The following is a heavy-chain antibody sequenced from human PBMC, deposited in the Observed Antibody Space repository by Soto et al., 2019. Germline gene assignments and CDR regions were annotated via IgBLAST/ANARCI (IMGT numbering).Heavy chain of an antibody. V-gene: IGHV1-2*02. CDR2: INPATGAA. Sequence: QLHLVQSGAVVKKPGASVTVSCSASGYPVTAYYMHWVRQAPGRGLEWMGGINPATGAAKYTQTFQGRGTMARDTVNSTSFKELGGLASGDPAVFYWAGGGGVGVAGSAAFDMWGQGTLVTVSS. CDR3: AGGGGVGVAGSAAFDM. D-gene: IGHD3-3*01. CDR1: GYPVTAYY. J-gene: IGHJ3*02.